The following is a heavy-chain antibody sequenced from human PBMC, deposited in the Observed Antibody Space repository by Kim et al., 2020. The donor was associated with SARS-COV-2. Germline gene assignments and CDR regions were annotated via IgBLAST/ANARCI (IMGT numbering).Heavy chain of an antibody. CDR3: ARGRSVAGPGDY. Sequence: YYADSVKGRFTISRDNSKNTLYLQMNSLRAEDTAVYYCARGRSVAGPGDYWGQGTLVTVSS. V-gene: IGHV3-30*01. D-gene: IGHD6-19*01. J-gene: IGHJ4*02.